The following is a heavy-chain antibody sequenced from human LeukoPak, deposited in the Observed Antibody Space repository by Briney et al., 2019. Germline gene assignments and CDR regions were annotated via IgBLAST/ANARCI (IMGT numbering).Heavy chain of an antibody. CDR1: GFTFSSYA. CDR2: ISYDGSNK. CDR3: ARGGYCSGGSCPHYTTTTLHPHNWFDP. J-gene: IGHJ5*02. D-gene: IGHD2-15*01. Sequence: GGSLRLSCAASGFTFSSYAMHWVRQAPGKGLEWVAVISYDGSNKYYADSVKGRFTISRDNSKNTLYLQMNSLRAEDTAVYYCARGGYCSGGSCPHYTTTTLHPHNWFDPWGQGTLVTVSS. V-gene: IGHV3-30*04.